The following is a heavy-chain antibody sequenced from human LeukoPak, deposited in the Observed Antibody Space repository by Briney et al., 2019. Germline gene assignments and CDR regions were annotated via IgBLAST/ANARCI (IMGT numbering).Heavy chain of an antibody. CDR3: ARDRADIVATIPADY. J-gene: IGHJ4*02. V-gene: IGHV1-2*02. CDR1: GYTFTGYY. CDR2: INPNSGGT. D-gene: IGHD5-12*01. Sequence: GASVKVSCKASGYTFTGYYMHWVRQAPGQGLEWMGWINPNSGGTNYAQKFQGRVTMTRDTSISTAYMELSRLRSDDTAVYYCARDRADIVATIPADYWGQGTLVTVSS.